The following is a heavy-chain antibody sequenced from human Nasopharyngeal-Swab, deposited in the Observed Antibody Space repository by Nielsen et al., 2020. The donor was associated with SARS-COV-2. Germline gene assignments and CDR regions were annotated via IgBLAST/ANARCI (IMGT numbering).Heavy chain of an antibody. V-gene: IGHV3-21*01. CDR1: GFTFSSYS. CDR2: ISSSSSYI. J-gene: IGHJ2*01. Sequence: GESLKISCAASGFTFSSYSMNWVRQAPGKGLEWVSSISSSSSYIYYADSVKGRFTISRDNAKNSLYLQMNSLRAEDTAVYYCAGDRSLGTVTYWYFDLWGRGTLVTVSS. CDR3: AGDRSLGTVTYWYFDL. D-gene: IGHD1-7*01.